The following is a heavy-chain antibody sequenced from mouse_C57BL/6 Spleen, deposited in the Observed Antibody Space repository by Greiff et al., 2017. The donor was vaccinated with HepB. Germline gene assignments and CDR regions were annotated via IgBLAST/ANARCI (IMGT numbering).Heavy chain of an antibody. CDR2: INPSTGGT. D-gene: IGHD1-1*01. CDR3: ATSTVVARDYFDY. V-gene: IGHV1-42*01. CDR1: GYSFTGYY. J-gene: IGHJ2*01. Sequence: EVQGVESGPELVKPGASVKISCKASGYSFTGYYMNWVKQSPEKSLEWIGEINPSTGGTTYNQKFKAKATLTVDKSSSTAYMQLKSLTSEDSAVYYCATSTVVARDYFDYWGQGTTLTVSS.